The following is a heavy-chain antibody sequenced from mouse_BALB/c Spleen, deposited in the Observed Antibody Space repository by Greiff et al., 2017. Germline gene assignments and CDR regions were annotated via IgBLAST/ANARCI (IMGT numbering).Heavy chain of an antibody. Sequence: EVKLMESGGGLVKPGGSLKLSCAASGFTFSSYTMSWVRQTPEKRLEWVATISSGGSYTYYPDSVKGRFTISRDNAKNTLYLQMSSLKSEDTAMYYCTRGEDYYGNYDYWGQGTTLTVSS. J-gene: IGHJ2*01. CDR1: GFTFSSYT. CDR3: TRGEDYYGNYDY. CDR2: ISSGGSYT. D-gene: IGHD2-1*01. V-gene: IGHV5-6-4*01.